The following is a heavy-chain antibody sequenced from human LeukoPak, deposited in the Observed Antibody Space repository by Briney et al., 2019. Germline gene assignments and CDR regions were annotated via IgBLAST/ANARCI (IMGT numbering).Heavy chain of an antibody. J-gene: IGHJ4*02. V-gene: IGHV3-30*02. CDR3: AKGGRYSSSLLDY. CDR2: IRYGGSNK. Sequence: VQPGGSLRLSCAASGFTFSSYGMHWVRQAPGKGREGVAFIRYGGSNKYYAYSVKGRFTISGDNSKNTLYLQMDSLRAEETAVYYCAKGGRYSSSLLDYWGQGTLVTVSS. CDR1: GFTFSSYG. D-gene: IGHD6-13*01.